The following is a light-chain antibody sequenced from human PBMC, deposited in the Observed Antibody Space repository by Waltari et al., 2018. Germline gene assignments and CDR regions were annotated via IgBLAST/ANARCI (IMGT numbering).Light chain of an antibody. Sequence: QSALTQPASVSGSPGQSITLPCTGTISDVGCYHYVPWYQQHPGKAPKLMIYDVSNRPSGVSNRFSGSKSGNTASLTISGLQAEDEADYYCSSYTSSSPWVFGGGTKLTVL. J-gene: IGLJ3*02. CDR1: ISDVGCYHY. CDR2: DVS. CDR3: SSYTSSSPWV. V-gene: IGLV2-14*03.